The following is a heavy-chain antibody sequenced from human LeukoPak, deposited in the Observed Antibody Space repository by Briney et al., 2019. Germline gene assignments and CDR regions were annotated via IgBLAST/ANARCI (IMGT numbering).Heavy chain of an antibody. D-gene: IGHD2/OR15-2a*01. CDR3: ARDFSRSDTDY. Sequence: ASVKVSCKASGYTFSGYYLHWVRQAPGQGLEWMGWINPNSGDTGYAQRFQGRVTMTRDTSISTAYMELSRLRSDDTAVYYCARDFSRSDTDYWGQGTLVTVSS. CDR2: INPNSGDT. CDR1: GYTFSGYY. V-gene: IGHV1-2*02. J-gene: IGHJ4*02.